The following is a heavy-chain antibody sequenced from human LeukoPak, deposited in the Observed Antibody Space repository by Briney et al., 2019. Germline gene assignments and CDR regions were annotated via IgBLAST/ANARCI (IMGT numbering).Heavy chain of an antibody. CDR3: ARARSPSSGYLLRDHNWFDP. CDR1: GGTFSSYA. V-gene: IGHV1-69*05. Sequence: ASVKVSCKASGGTFSSYAISWVRPAPGQGLEWMGGIIPIFGTANYAQKFQGRVTITTDESTSTAYMELSSLRSEDTAVYYCARARSPSSGYLLRDHNWFDPWGQGTLVTVSS. CDR2: IIPIFGTA. J-gene: IGHJ5*02. D-gene: IGHD3-22*01.